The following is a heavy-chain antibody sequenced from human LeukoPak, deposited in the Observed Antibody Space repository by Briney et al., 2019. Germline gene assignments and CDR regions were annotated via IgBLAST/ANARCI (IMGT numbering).Heavy chain of an antibody. CDR1: GFTFSSYA. D-gene: IGHD6-6*01. CDR3: AKDQPLSSSSEPDY. Sequence: PGGSLRLSCAASGFTFSSYAMSWVRQAPGKGLEWVSSISGSGGSTYYADSVKGRFTISRDNSKNTLYLQMNSLRAEDTAVYYCAKDQPLSSSSEPDYWGQGTLVTVSS. V-gene: IGHV3-23*01. CDR2: ISGSGGST. J-gene: IGHJ4*02.